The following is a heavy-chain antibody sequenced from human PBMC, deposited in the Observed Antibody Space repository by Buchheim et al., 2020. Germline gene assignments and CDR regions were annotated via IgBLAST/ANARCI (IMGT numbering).Heavy chain of an antibody. CDR3: ARAQGGRYYDFWSGYYKGSWFDP. Sequence: EVQLVESGGGLVQPGGSLRLSCAASGFTFSSYWMSWVRQAPGKGLEWVANIKQGGSEKYYVDSVKGRFTISRDNAKNSLYLQMNSLRAEDTAVYYCARAQGGRYYDFWSGYYKGSWFDPWGQGTL. CDR1: GFTFSSYW. CDR2: IKQGGSEK. J-gene: IGHJ5*02. V-gene: IGHV3-7*01. D-gene: IGHD3-3*01.